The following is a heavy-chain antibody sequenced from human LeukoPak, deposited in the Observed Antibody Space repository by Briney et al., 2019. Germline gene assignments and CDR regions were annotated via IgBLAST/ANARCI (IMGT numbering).Heavy chain of an antibody. Sequence: SETLSLTCTVSGGSIGSSSYYWGWIRQPPGKGLEWIGSIYYSGSTYYNPSLKSRVTISVDTSKNQFSLKLSSVTAADTAVYYCARELQWELRQPFDYWGQGTLVTVSS. CDR2: IYYSGST. CDR3: ARELQWELRQPFDY. D-gene: IGHD1-26*01. V-gene: IGHV4-39*07. CDR1: GGSIGSSSYY. J-gene: IGHJ4*02.